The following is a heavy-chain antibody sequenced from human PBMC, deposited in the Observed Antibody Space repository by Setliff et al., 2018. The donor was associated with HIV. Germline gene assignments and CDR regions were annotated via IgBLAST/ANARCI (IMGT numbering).Heavy chain of an antibody. Sequence: PGGSLRLSCAASGFTFDRYWMHWVRQAPGKGLEWVSYIGSSGSTIYYADSVKGRFTSSRDNARNSLFLQMNSLRAEDTAVYYCARLREYYSYGMDVWGQGTTVTVSS. J-gene: IGHJ6*02. CDR3: ARLREYYSYGMDV. CDR2: IGSSGSTI. CDR1: GFTFDRYW. V-gene: IGHV3-48*01.